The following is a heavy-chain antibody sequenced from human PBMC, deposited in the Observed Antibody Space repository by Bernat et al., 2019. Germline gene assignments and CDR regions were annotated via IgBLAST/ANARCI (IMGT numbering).Heavy chain of an antibody. CDR2: ISSSGSTI. Sequence: EVQLVESGGGLVQPGGSLRLSCAASGFTFSSYEMNWVRQAPGKGLEWVSYISSSGSTIYYADSVKGRFTISRDNAKNTLYLQMNSLRAEDTALYYCAKDPTAAAGTTSDWFDPWGQGTLVTVSS. CDR1: GFTFSSYE. CDR3: AKDPTAAAGTTSDWFDP. V-gene: IGHV3-48*03. D-gene: IGHD6-13*01. J-gene: IGHJ5*02.